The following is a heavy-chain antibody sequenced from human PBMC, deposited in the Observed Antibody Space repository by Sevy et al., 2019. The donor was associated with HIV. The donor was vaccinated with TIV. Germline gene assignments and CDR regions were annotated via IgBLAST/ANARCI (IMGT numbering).Heavy chain of an antibody. Sequence: GSLRLSCAASGFTFSNAWMSWVRQAPGKGLEWVGRIKSKTDGGTTDYAAPVKGRFTISRDDSKNTLYLQMNSLKTEDTAVYYCTTDPTSGYSDAFDIWGQGTMVTVSS. CDR3: TTDPTSGYSDAFDI. CDR1: GFTFSNAW. CDR2: IKSKTDGGTT. V-gene: IGHV3-15*01. D-gene: IGHD6-13*01. J-gene: IGHJ3*02.